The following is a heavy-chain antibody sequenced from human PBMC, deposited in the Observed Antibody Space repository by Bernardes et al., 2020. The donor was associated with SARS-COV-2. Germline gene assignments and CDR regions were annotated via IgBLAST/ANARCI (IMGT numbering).Heavy chain of an antibody. V-gene: IGHV3-53*01. J-gene: IGHJ6*02. Sequence: GGSLRLSCAASGFTVSSNYMSWVRQAPGKGLEWVSVIYSGGSTYYADSVNGRFTLSRYNSKNTLYLQMNSLRAEDTAVYYCARDRPSSSWYGWSEYYYYGMDVWGQGTTVTVSS. CDR3: ARDRPSSSWYGWSEYYYYGMDV. CDR2: IYSGGST. D-gene: IGHD6-13*01. CDR1: GFTVSSNY.